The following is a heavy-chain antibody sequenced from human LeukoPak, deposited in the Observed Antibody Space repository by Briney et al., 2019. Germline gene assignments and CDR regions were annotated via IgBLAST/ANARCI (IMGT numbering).Heavy chain of an antibody. CDR2: ISSSSSYI. J-gene: IGHJ4*02. V-gene: IGHV3-21*01. CDR3: ARSPYYCSGGSCHREGTIIAN. D-gene: IGHD2-15*01. CDR1: GFTFSSYS. Sequence: PGGSLRPSCAASGFTFSSYSMNWVRQAPGKGLEWVSSISSSSSYIYYADSVKGRFTISRDNAKNSLYLQMNSLRAEDTAVYYCARSPYYCSGGSCHREGTIIANWGQGTLVTVSS.